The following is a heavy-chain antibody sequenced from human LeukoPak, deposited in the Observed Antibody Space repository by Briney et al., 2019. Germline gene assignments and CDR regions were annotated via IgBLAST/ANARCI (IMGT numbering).Heavy chain of an antibody. CDR3: AKEGRSLQTY. CDR1: GFTFSAFG. J-gene: IGHJ4*02. D-gene: IGHD5-24*01. CDR2: IKEDGTET. Sequence: PGGSLRLSCAASGFTFSAFGMSWVRLAPGKGLEWVANIKEDGTETYYVDSVKGRFTISRDNAKNSLYLQVNSLRVEDTAVYYCAKEGRSLQTYWGQGTLVTVSS. V-gene: IGHV3-7*03.